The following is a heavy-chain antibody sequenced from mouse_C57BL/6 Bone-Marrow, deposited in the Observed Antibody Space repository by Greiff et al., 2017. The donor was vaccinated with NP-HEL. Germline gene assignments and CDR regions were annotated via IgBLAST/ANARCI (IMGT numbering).Heavy chain of an antibody. D-gene: IGHD1-1*01. CDR3: AFYYEGFAY. Sequence: EVMLVESEGGLVQPGSSMKLSCTASGFTFSDYYMAWVRQVPEKGLEWVANINYDGSSTYYLDSLKSRFIISRDNAKNILYLQMSSLKSEDTATYYCAFYYEGFAYWGQGTLVTVSA. J-gene: IGHJ3*01. V-gene: IGHV5-16*01. CDR1: GFTFSDYY. CDR2: INYDGSST.